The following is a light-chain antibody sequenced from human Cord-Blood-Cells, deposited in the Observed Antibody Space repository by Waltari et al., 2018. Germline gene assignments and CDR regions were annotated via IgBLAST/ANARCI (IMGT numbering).Light chain of an antibody. CDR2: AAS. V-gene: IGKV1-39*01. CDR1: QRMSSY. J-gene: IGKJ1*01. Sequence: DFQMTQSPSSLSGSVVDRVTLTCRASQRMSSYLNRYQQKPGKAPKLLIYAASSLQSGFPSRFSGSGSGTDFTLTISSLQPEDFATYYCQQSYTTPWTFGQGTKVEIK. CDR3: QQSYTTPWT.